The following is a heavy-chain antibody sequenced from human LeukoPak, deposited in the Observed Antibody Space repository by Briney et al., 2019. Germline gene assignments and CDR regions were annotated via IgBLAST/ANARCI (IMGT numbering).Heavy chain of an antibody. Sequence: GGSLRLSCAASGFTFSSYSTTWVRQAPGKGLEWVSSISSSSSYIYYADSVKGRFTISRDNAKNSLYLQMNSLRAEDTAVYYCARVYSTGELFFDYWGQGTLVTVSS. CDR3: ARVYSTGELFFDY. V-gene: IGHV3-21*01. J-gene: IGHJ4*02. D-gene: IGHD3-10*01. CDR2: ISSSSSYI. CDR1: GFTFSSYS.